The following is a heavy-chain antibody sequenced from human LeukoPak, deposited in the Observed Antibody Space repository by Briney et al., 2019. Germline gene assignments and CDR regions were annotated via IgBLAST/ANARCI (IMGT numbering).Heavy chain of an antibody. D-gene: IGHD3-22*01. V-gene: IGHV4-30-4*01. CDR1: GVPISSGDYY. CDR2: TYYSGST. CDR3: ARPYYYDSRIDP. J-gene: IGHJ5*02. Sequence: PSETLSLTCTVSGVPISSGDYYWSWIRQPPGKGLEWIGYTYYSGSTYYNPSLKSRVTISVDTSKNQFSLKLSSVTAADTAVYYCARPYYYDSRIDPWGQGTRVTVSS.